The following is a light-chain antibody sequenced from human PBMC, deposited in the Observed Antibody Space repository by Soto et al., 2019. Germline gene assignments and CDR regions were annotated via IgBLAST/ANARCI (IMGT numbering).Light chain of an antibody. V-gene: IGKV3-11*01. CDR1: QSVSSY. CDR2: DAS. J-gene: IGKJ5*01. Sequence: EIVLTQSPATLSLSPGERATLSCRASQSVSSYLAWYQQKPGQAPRLLIYDASNRATGIPARFSGSGSGTDFTLTISSLEHEDSAVYFCQQYTGPPTTLGQGTRLEIK. CDR3: QQYTGPPTT.